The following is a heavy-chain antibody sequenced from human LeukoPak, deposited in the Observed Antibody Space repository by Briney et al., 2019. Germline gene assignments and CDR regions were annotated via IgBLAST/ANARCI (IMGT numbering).Heavy chain of an antibody. V-gene: IGHV3-23*01. D-gene: IGHD3-10*01. CDR3: ARSFGSGISYSDYYYMDV. Sequence: GGSLRLSCAASGFTFSSYSMNWVRQAPGKGLQWVSGIINSGDTTHYADSVKGRFTVSRDNSKNTLYLQMNSLRAEDTAVYYCARSFGSGISYSDYYYMDVWGKGTTVTVSS. J-gene: IGHJ6*03. CDR1: GFTFSSYS. CDR2: IINSGDTT.